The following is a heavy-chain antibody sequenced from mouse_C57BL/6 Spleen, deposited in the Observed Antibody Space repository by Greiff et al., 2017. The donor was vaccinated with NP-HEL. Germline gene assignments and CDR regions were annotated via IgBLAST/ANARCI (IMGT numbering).Heavy chain of an antibody. CDR3: ASGTGTFAY. V-gene: IGHV5-4*03. CDR1: GFTFSSYA. Sequence: EVKVVESGGGLVKPGGSLKLSCAASGFTFSSYAMSWVRQAPEKRLEWVATISDGGSYTYYPDNVKGRFTISRDNAKNNLYLQMSHLESEDTAMYYCASGTGTFAYWGQGTLVTVSA. D-gene: IGHD4-1*01. J-gene: IGHJ3*01. CDR2: ISDGGSYT.